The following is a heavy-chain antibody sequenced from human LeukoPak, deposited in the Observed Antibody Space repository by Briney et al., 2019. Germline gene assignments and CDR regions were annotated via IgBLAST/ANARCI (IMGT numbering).Heavy chain of an antibody. V-gene: IGHV4-59*01. Sequence: SETLSLTCTVSGGSISSYYWSWIRQPPGKGLEWIGYIYYSGSTNYNPSLKSRVTISVDTSKNQFSLKLSSVTAADTAVYYCARSGGSADYYYYYMDVWGKGTTVTVSS. CDR2: IYYSGST. J-gene: IGHJ6*03. CDR1: GGSISSYY. CDR3: ARSGGSADYYYYYMDV. D-gene: IGHD3-16*01.